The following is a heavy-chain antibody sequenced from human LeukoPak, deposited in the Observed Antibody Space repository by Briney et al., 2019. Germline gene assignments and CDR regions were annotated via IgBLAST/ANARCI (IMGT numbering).Heavy chain of an antibody. D-gene: IGHD5-18*01. V-gene: IGHV3-23*01. Sequence: GGSLRLSCAAAEFTFSSYAMSWVRQAPGKGLEWVSAISGNGGSTYYADSVKGRFTISRDNSKNTLYLQMNSLRAEDTAVYYCAKDRIGKYSYAFGVGWEYWGQGTLVTVSS. J-gene: IGHJ4*02. CDR1: EFTFSSYA. CDR3: AKDRIGKYSYAFGVGWEY. CDR2: ISGNGGST.